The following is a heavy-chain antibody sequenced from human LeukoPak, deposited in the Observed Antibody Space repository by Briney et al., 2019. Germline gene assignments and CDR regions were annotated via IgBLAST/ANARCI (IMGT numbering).Heavy chain of an antibody. V-gene: IGHV3-30*18. J-gene: IGHJ3*02. D-gene: IGHD6-19*01. CDR1: GFTFSYYG. CDR3: AKQCDGSDWFDAFDI. CDR2: ISYDGSNK. Sequence: GSLRLSCAASGFTFSYYGLHWVRQGPGKGLEWVAVISYDGSNKYYADSVKGRFTISRDNSKNTLYLQMNSLRAEDTAVYYCAKQCDGSDWFDAFDIWGQGTMVTVSS.